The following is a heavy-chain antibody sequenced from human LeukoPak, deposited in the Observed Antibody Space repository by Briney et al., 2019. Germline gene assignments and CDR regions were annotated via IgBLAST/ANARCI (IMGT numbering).Heavy chain of an antibody. J-gene: IGHJ4*02. D-gene: IGHD3-22*01. Sequence: ASVKVSCKASGYTFTSYGISWVRQAPGQGLEWMGWISAYNGNTNYAQKLQGRVTMTTDTSTSTAYMELSRLRSDDTAVYYCARAPMIVVERPFDYWGQGTLVTVSS. CDR3: ARAPMIVVERPFDY. CDR1: GYTFTSYG. V-gene: IGHV1-18*01. CDR2: ISAYNGNT.